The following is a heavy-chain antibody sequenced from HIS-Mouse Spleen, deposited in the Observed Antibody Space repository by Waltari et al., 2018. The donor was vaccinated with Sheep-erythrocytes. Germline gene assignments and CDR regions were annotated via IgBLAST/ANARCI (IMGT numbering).Heavy chain of an antibody. V-gene: IGHV4-39*01. Sequence: QLQLQESGPGLVKPSETLSLTCTVSGGSISSSSYYWGWIRQPPGKGLEWIGSIYYSGSHYYNPALKSRVTISVDTSKNQFSLKLSSVTAADTAVYYCARHKDTAMVHFDYWGQGTLVTVSS. J-gene: IGHJ4*02. D-gene: IGHD5-18*01. CDR1: GGSISSSSYY. CDR2: IYYSGSH. CDR3: ARHKDTAMVHFDY.